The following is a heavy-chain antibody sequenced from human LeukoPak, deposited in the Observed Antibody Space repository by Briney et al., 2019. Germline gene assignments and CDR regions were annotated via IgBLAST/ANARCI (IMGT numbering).Heavy chain of an antibody. V-gene: IGHV1-69*01. D-gene: IGHD2-21*02. Sequence: SVKVSCKASGGTFSSYAISWVRQAPGQGLEWVGGIIPIFGTANYAQKVQGRVTITADESTSPASMEVRSLSSEDAAVSYCARTVVVTARNYYSYGIDVWGTGTTVTVSS. CDR3: ARTVVVTARNYYSYGIDV. J-gene: IGHJ6*04. CDR1: GGTFSSYA. CDR2: IIPIFGTA.